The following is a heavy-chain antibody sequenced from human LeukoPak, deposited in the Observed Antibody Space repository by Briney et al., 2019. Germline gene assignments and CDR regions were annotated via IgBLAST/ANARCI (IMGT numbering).Heavy chain of an antibody. CDR2: INLDGRQK. V-gene: IGHV3-7*01. CDR3: VRDSAEWALDH. J-gene: IGHJ4*02. Sequence: PGGSLRLSCAVSGFTFSNYWMSWVRQGPGKGLEWVANINLDGRQKYYVDSVKGRFTISRDNAKNSVYLQMNSLRAEDTAVYYCVRDSAEWALDHWGQGTLVTVSS. D-gene: IGHD1-26*01. CDR1: GFTFSNYW.